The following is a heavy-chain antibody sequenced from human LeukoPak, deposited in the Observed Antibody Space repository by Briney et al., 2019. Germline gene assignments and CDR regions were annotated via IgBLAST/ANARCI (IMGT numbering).Heavy chain of an antibody. Sequence: PETLSLTCTVSGGSISSYYWSWIRQPPGKGLEWIGYIYSSGSTNYNPSLKGRVTISVDTSKNQFSLKLSSVTAADTAVYYCARVFRGYSYGPFDYWGQGTLVTVSS. J-gene: IGHJ4*02. V-gene: IGHV4-59*01. D-gene: IGHD5-18*01. CDR1: GGSISSYY. CDR3: ARVFRGYSYGPFDY. CDR2: IYSSGST.